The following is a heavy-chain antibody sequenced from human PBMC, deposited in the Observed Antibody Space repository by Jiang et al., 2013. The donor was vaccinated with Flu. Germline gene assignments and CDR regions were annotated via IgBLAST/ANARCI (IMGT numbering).Heavy chain of an antibody. D-gene: IGHD5-12*01. V-gene: IGHV1-69*04. Sequence: SGAEVKKPGSSVKVSCKASGGTFRNYVISWVRQAPGQGPEWMGRIIPMLDIPKYAQKFQGRVTITSDKSTTTVYMELSSLRSEDTAVYYCARGSKPIVATIKDYYYGMDVWGQGTTVTVSS. CDR3: ARGSKPIVATIKDYYYGMDV. J-gene: IGHJ6*02. CDR2: IIPMLDIP. CDR1: GGTFRNYV.